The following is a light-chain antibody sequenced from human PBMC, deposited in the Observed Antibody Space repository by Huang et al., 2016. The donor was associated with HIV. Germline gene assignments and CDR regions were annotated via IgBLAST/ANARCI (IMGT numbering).Light chain of an antibody. Sequence: DIIMTQSPDSLAVSLGERATLNCRSSQSVYSSSTSKDYMAWFQQKPGQPPRLLLFWALTREAGVPDRFSGSGSGKHFTLTIANLYAEDAAIYYCQQYYSSPQTFGQGTRVEVK. CDR3: QQYYSSPQT. CDR2: WAL. V-gene: IGKV4-1*01. CDR1: QSVYSSSTSKDY. J-gene: IGKJ1*01.